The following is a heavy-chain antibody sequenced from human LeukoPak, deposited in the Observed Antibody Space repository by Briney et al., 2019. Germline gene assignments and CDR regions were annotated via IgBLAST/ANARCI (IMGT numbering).Heavy chain of an antibody. J-gene: IGHJ4*02. D-gene: IGHD2-21*01. CDR3: ARGRHIVVVIARGFDY. CDR2: INPNSGGT. V-gene: IGHV1-2*02. CDR1: GYTFTGYY. Sequence: ASVKVSCKASGYTFTGYYMQWVRQAPGQGLEWMGWINPNSGGTNYAQKFQGRVTMTRDTSISTAYMELSRLRSDDTAVYYCARGRHIVVVIARGFDYWGQGTLVTVSS.